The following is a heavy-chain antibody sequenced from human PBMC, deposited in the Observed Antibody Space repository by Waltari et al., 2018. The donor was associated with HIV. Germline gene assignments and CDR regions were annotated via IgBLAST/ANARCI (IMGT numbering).Heavy chain of an antibody. CDR1: GFTFSTYW. CDR3: AREISNNSGRYFDY. CDR2: INTDEIGT. V-gene: IGHV3-74*01. D-gene: IGHD1-26*01. J-gene: IGHJ4*02. Sequence: ESGGGLVQPGGSLRLSCAASGFTFSTYWMHWVRQAPGKGLVWVSRINTDEIGTTYADSVKGRFTISRDNAKNTLYLQMNSLRAEDTAVYYCAREISNNSGRYFDYWGQGTLVTVSS.